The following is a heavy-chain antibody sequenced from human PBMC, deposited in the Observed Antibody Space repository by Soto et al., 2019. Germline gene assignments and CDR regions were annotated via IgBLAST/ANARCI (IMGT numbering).Heavy chain of an antibody. CDR3: ASHPRDSSGYWYYFDY. D-gene: IGHD3-22*01. V-gene: IGHV3-21*01. J-gene: IGHJ4*02. CDR2: ISSSSSYI. Sequence: EVQLVESGGGLVKPGGSLRLSCAASGFTFSSHSMNWVRQAPGKGLEWVSSISSSSSYIYYADSVKGRFTISRDNAKNXLYLQMNSLRAEDTAVYYCASHPRDSSGYWYYFDYWGQGTLVTVSS. CDR1: GFTFSSHS.